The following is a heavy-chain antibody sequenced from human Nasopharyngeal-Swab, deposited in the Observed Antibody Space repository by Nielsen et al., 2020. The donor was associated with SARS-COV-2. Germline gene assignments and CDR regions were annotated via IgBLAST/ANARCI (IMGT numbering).Heavy chain of an antibody. J-gene: IGHJ6*02. Sequence: GGSLRLSCAASGFTFSSYSTNWVRQAPGKGLEWVSPISSSSSYIYYADSVKGRFTISRDNAKNSLYLQMNSLRAEDTAVYYCARVFNRVSEIAAADPNIYYYYGMDVWGQGTTVTVSS. CDR3: ARVFNRVSEIAAADPNIYYYYGMDV. CDR1: GFTFSSYS. V-gene: IGHV3-21*01. CDR2: ISSSSSYI. D-gene: IGHD6-13*01.